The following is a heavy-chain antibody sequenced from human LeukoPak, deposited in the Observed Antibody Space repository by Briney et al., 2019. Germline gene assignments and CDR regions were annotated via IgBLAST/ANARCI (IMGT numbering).Heavy chain of an antibody. Sequence: PGGSLRLSCAASGFTFDDYAMHWVRQAPGKGLEWVSGISWNSGSIGYADSVKGRFTISRDNAKNSLYLQMNSLRAEDMALYYCAKDIGRYCSGGICYDYWGQGTLVTVSS. V-gene: IGHV3-9*03. CDR2: ISWNSGSI. CDR1: GFTFDDYA. D-gene: IGHD2-15*01. CDR3: AKDIGRYCSGGICYDY. J-gene: IGHJ4*02.